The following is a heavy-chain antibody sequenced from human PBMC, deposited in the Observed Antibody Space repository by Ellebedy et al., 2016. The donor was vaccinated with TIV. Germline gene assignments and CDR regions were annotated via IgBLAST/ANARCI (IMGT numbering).Heavy chain of an antibody. V-gene: IGHV4-31*03. CDR1: GGSINSGGYY. D-gene: IGHD1-26*01. CDR3: ATGNQWDQLLVY. J-gene: IGHJ4*02. CDR2: IYYSVST. Sequence: MPSETLSLTCTVSGGSINSGGYYWSWIRQYPGKGLEWIGYIYYSVSTYYNPSLKSRVTISVDTSKNQFSLNLSSVTAADTAVYYCATGNQWDQLLVYWGQGTLVTVSS.